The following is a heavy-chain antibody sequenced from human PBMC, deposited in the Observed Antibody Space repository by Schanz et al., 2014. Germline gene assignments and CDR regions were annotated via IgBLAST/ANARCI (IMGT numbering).Heavy chain of an antibody. Sequence: QVQLVESGGGVVQPGRSLRLSCAASGFTFSSYGIHWVRQAPGKGLEWVAVIWSDGTNEYYADSVKGRFTISGDSSKYTVYLQMNSLRADDTAVYYCAKGPYYYYYMDVWGNGTTVTVSS. V-gene: IGHV3-33*06. CDR1: GFTFSSYG. J-gene: IGHJ6*03. CDR3: AKGPYYYYYMDV. CDR2: IWSDGTNE.